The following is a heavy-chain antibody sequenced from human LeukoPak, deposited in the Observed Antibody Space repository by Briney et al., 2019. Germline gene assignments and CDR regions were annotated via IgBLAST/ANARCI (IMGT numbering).Heavy chain of an antibody. CDR1: GFTFNNYA. CDR3: AKDDSRALDHFDY. Sequence: PGGPLRLSCAASGFTFNNYAMSWVRQAPGKGLEWVAGISASGGHSYYPDSVKGRFAISRDSSKNTLYLEMNSLKVEDTAIYYCAKDDSRALDHFDYWGQGTMVTVSS. V-gene: IGHV3-23*01. CDR2: ISASGGHS. J-gene: IGHJ4*02. D-gene: IGHD3-22*01.